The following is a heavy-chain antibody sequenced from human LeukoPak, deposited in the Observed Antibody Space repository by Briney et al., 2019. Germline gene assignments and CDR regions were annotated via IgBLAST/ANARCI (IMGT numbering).Heavy chain of an antibody. CDR3: ARGPTAVTTLGDY. CDR1: GFTFSSYA. J-gene: IGHJ4*02. CDR2: IKQDGSEK. V-gene: IGHV3-7*01. D-gene: IGHD4-17*01. Sequence: PGGSLRLSCAASGFTFSSYAMSWVRQAPGKGLEWVANIKQDGSEKFYVDSVKGRFTISRDNAKNSLYLEMNSLRAEDTAMYYCARGPTAVTTLGDYWGQGTLVTVSS.